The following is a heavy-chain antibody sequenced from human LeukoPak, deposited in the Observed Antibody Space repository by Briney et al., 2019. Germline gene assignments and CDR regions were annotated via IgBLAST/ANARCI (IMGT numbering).Heavy chain of an antibody. J-gene: IGHJ6*03. Sequence: ASVKVSCKVSGYTLTELSMHWVRQAPGKGLEWMGGFDPEDGETIYAQKFQGRVTMTEDTSTDTAYMELSSLRSEDTAVYYCVLAGGSGTYYYMDVWGKGTTVTVSS. CDR3: VLAGGSGTYYYMDV. D-gene: IGHD3-10*01. CDR1: GYTLTELS. V-gene: IGHV1-24*01. CDR2: FDPEDGET.